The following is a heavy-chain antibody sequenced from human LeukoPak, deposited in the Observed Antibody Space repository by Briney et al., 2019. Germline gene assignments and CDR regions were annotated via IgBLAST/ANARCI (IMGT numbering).Heavy chain of an antibody. CDR2: IHYTGST. V-gene: IGHV4-59*08. CDR3: ARYHSSDFAFDY. D-gene: IGHD3-22*01. Sequence: SETLSLTCTASGGSISPNFWTWMRQSPGKGLEWIGYIHYTGSTNYNPSLKGRVTMSVDTSKNQFSLKVTSVTAADTAVYYCARYHSSDFAFDYWGQGTLVTVSP. CDR1: GGSISPNF. J-gene: IGHJ4*02.